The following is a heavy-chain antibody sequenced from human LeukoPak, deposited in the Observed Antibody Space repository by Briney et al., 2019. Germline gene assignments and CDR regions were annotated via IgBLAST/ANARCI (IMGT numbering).Heavy chain of an antibody. J-gene: IGHJ5*02. V-gene: IGHV1-69*02. CDR1: GGTFSSYT. D-gene: IGHD3-3*01. Sequence: SVKVSCKASGGTFSSYTISRVRQAPGQGLEWMGRIIPILGIANYAQKFQGRVTITADKSTSTAYMELSSLRSEDTAVYYCARGYDFWSGRPNWFDPWGQGTLVTVSS. CDR2: IIPILGIA. CDR3: ARGYDFWSGRPNWFDP.